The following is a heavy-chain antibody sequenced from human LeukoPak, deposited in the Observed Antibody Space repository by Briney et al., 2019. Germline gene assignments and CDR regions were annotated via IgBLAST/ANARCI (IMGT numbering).Heavy chain of an antibody. CDR3: ARGDTYYYDSSGYYPKMEFDY. CDR1: GFTFSSYS. Sequence: GGSLRLSCAASGFTFSSYSMNWVRQAPGKGLEWVSSISTSSSYIYYADSVKGRFTISRDNAKKSLYLQMNSLRAEDTAVYYCARGDTYYYDSSGYYPKMEFDYWGQGTLVTVSS. D-gene: IGHD3-22*01. J-gene: IGHJ4*02. V-gene: IGHV3-21*01. CDR2: ISTSSSYI.